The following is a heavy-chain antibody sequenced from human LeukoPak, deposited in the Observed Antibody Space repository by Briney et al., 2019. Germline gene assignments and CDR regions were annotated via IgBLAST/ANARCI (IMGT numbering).Heavy chain of an antibody. D-gene: IGHD1-26*01. CDR3: ASGSSRAEYFQH. J-gene: IGHJ1*01. V-gene: IGHV1-2*02. CDR2: INPNSGGT. CDR1: GYTFTGYY. Sequence: ASVKVSCKASGYTFTGYYMHWVRQAPGQGLEWMGWINPNSGGTSYAQKLQGRVTMTTDTSTSTAYMELRSLRSDDTAVYYCASGSSRAEYFQHWGQGTLVTVSS.